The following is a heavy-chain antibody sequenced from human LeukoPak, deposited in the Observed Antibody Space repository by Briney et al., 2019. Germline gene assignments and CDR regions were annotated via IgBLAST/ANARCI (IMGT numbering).Heavy chain of an antibody. D-gene: IGHD3-16*01. CDR3: ARVKTYDYVWGSYGTKTHLDY. V-gene: IGHV3-21*01. Sequence: GGSLRLSCAASGFTFSSYSMNWVRQAPGKGLEWVSSINSSSSYIYYADSVKGRFTISRDNAKNSLYLQMNSLRAEDTAVYYCARVKTYDYVWGSYGTKTHLDYWGQGTLVTVSS. J-gene: IGHJ4*02. CDR2: INSSSSYI. CDR1: GFTFSSYS.